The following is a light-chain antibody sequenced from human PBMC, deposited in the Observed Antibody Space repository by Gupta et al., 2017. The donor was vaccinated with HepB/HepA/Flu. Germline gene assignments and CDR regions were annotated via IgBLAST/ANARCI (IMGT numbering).Light chain of an antibody. V-gene: IGLV2-14*03. Sequence: QSALTPPASVSGSPRQSITISCTGTSGDVGGYNYVSWYQQHPGEAPKLVIYDVSNRPSGVSHRFSGSKSGNTASLSISGLQAEDEAYYYCSSYTNRNTQVFGTGTKVTVL. CDR2: DVS. CDR3: SSYTNRNTQV. J-gene: IGLJ1*01. CDR1: SGDVGGYNY.